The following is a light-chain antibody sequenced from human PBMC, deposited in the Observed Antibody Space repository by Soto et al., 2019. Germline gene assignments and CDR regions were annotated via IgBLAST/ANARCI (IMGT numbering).Light chain of an antibody. CDR3: QSYDYTLRGVV. J-gene: IGLJ2*01. V-gene: IGLV1-40*03. CDR2: GDN. Sequence: QAVVTQPPSVSGAPGQRVTIPCTGSSSNIGAGYDVSWYQQLPTTAPKLLIYGDNNRPSGVPDRFSGSKSGASASLAITGLQAEDEADYYCQSYDYTLRGVVFGGGTKVTVL. CDR1: SSNIGAGYD.